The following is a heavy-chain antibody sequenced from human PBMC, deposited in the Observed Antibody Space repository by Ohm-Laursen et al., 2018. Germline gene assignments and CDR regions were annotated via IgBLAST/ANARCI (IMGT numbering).Heavy chain of an antibody. CDR3: AREPPQAPYYDFWSGYYPLGAFDI. Sequence: SETLSLTCTVSGGSISSYYWSWIRQPPGKGLEWIGSIYHSGSTYYNPSLKSRVTISVDTSKNQFSLKLSSVTAADTAVYYCAREPPQAPYYDFWSGYYPLGAFDIWGQGTMVTVSS. CDR1: GGSISSYY. D-gene: IGHD3-3*01. V-gene: IGHV4-38-2*02. CDR2: IYHSGST. J-gene: IGHJ3*02.